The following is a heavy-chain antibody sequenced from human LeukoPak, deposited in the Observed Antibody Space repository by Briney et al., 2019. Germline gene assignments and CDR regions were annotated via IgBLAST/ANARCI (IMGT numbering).Heavy chain of an antibody. J-gene: IGHJ5*02. CDR3: AKRTHFFDP. CDR2: IFHNGNI. D-gene: IGHD3-3*02. Sequence: SGTLSLTCTVSSGSISSSNWWSWVRPSPGKGLEWIGEIFHNGNINYNPSLESRVTISVDKSKNEFSLKLRSVTAADTAVYYCAKRTHFFDPWGQGTLVTVSS. V-gene: IGHV4-4*02. CDR1: SGSISSSNW.